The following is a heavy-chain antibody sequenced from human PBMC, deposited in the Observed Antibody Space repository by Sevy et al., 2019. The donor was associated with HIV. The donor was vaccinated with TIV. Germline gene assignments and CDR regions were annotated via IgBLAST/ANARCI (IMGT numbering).Heavy chain of an antibody. CDR1: GGSISSGGYY. CDR3: ARGYSSSWCLDP. Sequence: TLSLTWTVSGGSISSGGYYWSWIRQHPGKGLEWIGYIYYSGSSYYNPSLKSRVTISVDTSKNQFSLKLSSVTAADTAVYYCARGYSSSWCLDPWGQGTLVTVSS. D-gene: IGHD6-13*01. J-gene: IGHJ5*02. CDR2: IYYSGSS. V-gene: IGHV4-31*02.